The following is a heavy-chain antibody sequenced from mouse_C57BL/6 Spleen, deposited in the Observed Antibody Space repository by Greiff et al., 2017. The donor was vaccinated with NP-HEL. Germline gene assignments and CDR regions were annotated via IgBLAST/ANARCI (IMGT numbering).Heavy chain of an antibody. V-gene: IGHV1-69*01. D-gene: IGHD2-2*01. CDR3: ARSAVTTGDD. J-gene: IGHJ2*01. CDR1: GYTFTSYW. CDR2: IDPSDSYT. Sequence: QVQLKQPGAELVMPGASVKLSCKASGYTFTSYWMHWVKQRPGQGLEWIGEIDPSDSYTNYNQKFKGKSTLTVDKSSSTAYMQLSSLTSEDSAVYYCARSAVTTGDDWGQGTTLTVSS.